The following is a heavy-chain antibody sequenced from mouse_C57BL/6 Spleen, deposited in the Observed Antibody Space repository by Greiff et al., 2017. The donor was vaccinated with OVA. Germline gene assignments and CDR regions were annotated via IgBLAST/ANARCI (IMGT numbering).Heavy chain of an antibody. J-gene: IGHJ2*01. CDR1: GYTFTDYY. D-gene: IGHD1-1*01. CDR2: INPNNGGT. V-gene: IGHV1-26*01. Sequence: VQLQQSGPELVKPGASVKISCKASGYTFTDYYMNWVKQSHGKSLEWIGDINPNNGGTSYNQKFKGKATLTVDKSSSTAYMELRSLTSEDSAVYYCARSSHYYGSSWDIDYWGQGTTLTVSS. CDR3: ARSSHYYGSSWDIDY.